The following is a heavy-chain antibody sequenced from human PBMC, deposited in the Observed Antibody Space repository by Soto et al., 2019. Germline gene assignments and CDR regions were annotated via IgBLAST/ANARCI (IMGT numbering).Heavy chain of an antibody. CDR2: IYDSGST. Sequence: QLQLQESGPGLVKPSETLSLTCTVSGGSISSSSYYWGWIRQPPGKGLEWIGSIYDSGSTYYNQSRKSRYTISVDTSKNQSTRKLSSVTAADTAVYYCARRIRCYGGYCSGVGSAFDIWGQGTMVTVSS. D-gene: IGHD2-15*01. V-gene: IGHV4-39*01. CDR3: ARRIRCYGGYCSGVGSAFDI. J-gene: IGHJ3*02. CDR1: GGSISSSSYY.